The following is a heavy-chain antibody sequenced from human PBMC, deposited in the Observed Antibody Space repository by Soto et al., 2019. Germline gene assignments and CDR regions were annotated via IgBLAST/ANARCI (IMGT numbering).Heavy chain of an antibody. D-gene: IGHD5-18*01. Sequence: SETLSLTCTVSGGSMSTSAYYWSWIRQHPGKGLEWIGYIYYSGSTFYNPSLMSRVTISVDTSKHQFSLKMTSVTAADTAIYYCARHVSAVGRRGYFDFWGLGTLVTVSS. V-gene: IGHV4-31*03. CDR3: ARHVSAVGRRGYFDF. CDR2: IYYSGST. CDR1: GGSMSTSAYY. J-gene: IGHJ4*02.